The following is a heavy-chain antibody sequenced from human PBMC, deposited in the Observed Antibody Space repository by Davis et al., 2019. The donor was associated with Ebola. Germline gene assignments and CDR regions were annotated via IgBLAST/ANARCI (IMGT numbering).Heavy chain of an antibody. D-gene: IGHD6-13*01. CDR2: IYYNAVT. J-gene: IGHJ5*02. Sequence: SETLSLTCTVSGGSISSHYWTWIRQPPGMGLEWIGYIYYNAVTIYNPSLKSRVTISVDMSRNQVSLNLISVTAADTAVYYCARHGRAAGMSWFDPWGQGALVTVSS. CDR1: GGSISSHY. CDR3: ARHGRAAGMSWFDP. V-gene: IGHV4-59*08.